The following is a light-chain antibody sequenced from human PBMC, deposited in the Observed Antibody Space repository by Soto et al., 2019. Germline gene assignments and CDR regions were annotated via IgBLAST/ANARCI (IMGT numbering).Light chain of an antibody. J-gene: IGKJ4*01. CDR1: QSVSSY. V-gene: IGKV3-11*01. CDR2: DAS. CDR3: QQHSKWPPT. Sequence: EIVLTQSPATLSLSPGERATLSCRASQSVSSYLAWYQQKPGQAPRLLIYDASNRATGIPARFSGSGSGTDFTLTISILVPEDFAVDYCQQHSKWPPTFRGVTKVDIK.